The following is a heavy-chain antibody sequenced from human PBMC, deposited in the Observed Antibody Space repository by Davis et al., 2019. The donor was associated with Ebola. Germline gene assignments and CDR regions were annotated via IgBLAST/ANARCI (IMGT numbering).Heavy chain of an antibody. D-gene: IGHD3-10*01. J-gene: IGHJ5*02. CDR2: IYYSGST. CDR3: ARVFDVYYYGSGSYYNWFDP. V-gene: IGHV4-59*08. Sequence: SETLSLTCTVSGGSISSYYWSWIRQPPGKGLEWIGYIYYSGSTNYNPSLKSRVTISVDTSKNQFSLKLSSVTAADTAVYYCARVFDVYYYGSGSYYNWFDPWGQGTLVTVSS. CDR1: GGSISSYY.